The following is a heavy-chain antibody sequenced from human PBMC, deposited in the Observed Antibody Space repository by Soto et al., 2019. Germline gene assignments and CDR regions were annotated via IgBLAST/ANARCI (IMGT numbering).Heavy chain of an antibody. Sequence: XETLSLTCTVSGGSISSYYWSWIRQPPGKGLEWIGYIYYSGSTNYNPSLKSRVTISVDTSKNQFSLKLSSVTAADTAVYYCARRYGASFDYWGQGTLVTVS. V-gene: IGHV4-59*01. D-gene: IGHD4-17*01. CDR3: ARRYGASFDY. CDR2: IYYSGST. J-gene: IGHJ4*02. CDR1: GGSISSYY.